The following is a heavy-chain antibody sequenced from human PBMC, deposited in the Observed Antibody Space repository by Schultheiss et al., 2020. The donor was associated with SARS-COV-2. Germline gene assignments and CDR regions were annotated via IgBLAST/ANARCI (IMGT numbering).Heavy chain of an antibody. CDR2: IYTSGST. J-gene: IGHJ6*03. CDR1: GGSINNGDYY. D-gene: IGHD2-2*01. Sequence: SQTLSLTCTVSGGSINNGDYYWSWIRQPAGKGLEWIGRIYTSGSTNYNPSLKSRVTMSVDTSKNQFSLKLSSVTAADTAVYYCARDVCSSTSCYGGFPNYYYMDVWGKGTTVTVSS. CDR3: ARDVCSSTSCYGGFPNYYYMDV. V-gene: IGHV4-61*02.